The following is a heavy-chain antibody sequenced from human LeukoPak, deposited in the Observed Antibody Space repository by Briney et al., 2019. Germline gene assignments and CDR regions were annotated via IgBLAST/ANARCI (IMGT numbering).Heavy chain of an antibody. V-gene: IGHV3-48*01. D-gene: IGHD2-21*01. CDR2: ISTSSGTI. J-gene: IGHJ4*02. CDR3: ARRVVIAPYYFDY. CDR1: GFTFSSYS. Sequence: PGGSLRLSCEVSGFTFSSYSMNWVRQAPGKGLEWVSYISTSSGTIYYADSVKGRFAISRDNAKNSLYLQMDSLRAEDTAVYYCARRVVIAPYYFDYWGQGTLVTVSS.